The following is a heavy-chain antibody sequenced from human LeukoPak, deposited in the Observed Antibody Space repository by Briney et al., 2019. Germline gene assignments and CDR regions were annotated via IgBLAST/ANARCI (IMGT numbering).Heavy chain of an antibody. Sequence: PGGSLRLSCAASGFTFSSYWMSWVRQAPGKGLEWVANIKQDGSEKYYVDSVKGRFTISRDNAKNSLYLQMNSLRAEDTAVYYCARYFWGDSSGYYYWYFDLWGRGTLVTVSS. D-gene: IGHD3-22*01. CDR2: IKQDGSEK. J-gene: IGHJ2*01. CDR1: GFTFSSYW. CDR3: ARYFWGDSSGYYYWYFDL. V-gene: IGHV3-7*05.